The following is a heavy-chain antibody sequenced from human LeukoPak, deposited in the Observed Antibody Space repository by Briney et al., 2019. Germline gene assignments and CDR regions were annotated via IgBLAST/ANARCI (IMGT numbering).Heavy chain of an antibody. V-gene: IGHV1-46*01. CDR1: GYTFTSYY. Sequence: ASVKVSCKASGYTFTSYYMHWVRQAPGQGLEWMGIINPSGGSTSYAQKFQGRVTMTRDTSTSTVYMELSSLRSEDTAVYYCARGDIVVVPAADYYYYGMDVWGQGTTVTVSS. J-gene: IGHJ6*02. CDR2: INPSGGST. CDR3: ARGDIVVVPAADYYYYGMDV. D-gene: IGHD2-2*01.